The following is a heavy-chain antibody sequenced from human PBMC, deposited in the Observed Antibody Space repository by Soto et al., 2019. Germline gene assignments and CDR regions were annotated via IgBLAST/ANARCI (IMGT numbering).Heavy chain of an antibody. Sequence: QVQLVQSGAEVKKPGASAKVSCKSSGYTFTNYDINWVRQATGQGLEWMGWMNTYNGDTAYAQKFQGRVTMTRNTSISTAYMEVSSLRFEDTAVYYCARGYSGYGFDAFDIWGQGTKVAVSS. CDR1: GYTFTNYD. J-gene: IGHJ3*02. D-gene: IGHD5-12*01. CDR2: MNTYNGDT. CDR3: ARGYSGYGFDAFDI. V-gene: IGHV1-8*01.